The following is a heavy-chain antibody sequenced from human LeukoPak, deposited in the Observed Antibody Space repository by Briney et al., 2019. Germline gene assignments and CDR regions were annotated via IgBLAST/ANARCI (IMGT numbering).Heavy chain of an antibody. J-gene: IGHJ4*02. V-gene: IGHV3-23*01. Sequence: GGSLRLSCAASGFTFSSYAMSWVRQAPGKGLEWVSAISGSGGSTYYADSVKGRFTISRDNSKNTLYLQMNSLRAEDTAVYYCARRSTYYDGGYHFDYWGQGTLVTVSS. CDR3: ARRSTYYDGGYHFDY. D-gene: IGHD3-22*01. CDR1: GFTFSSYA. CDR2: ISGSGGST.